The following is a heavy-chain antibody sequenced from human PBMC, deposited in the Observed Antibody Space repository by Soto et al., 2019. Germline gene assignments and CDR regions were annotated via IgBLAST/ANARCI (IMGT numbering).Heavy chain of an antibody. Sequence: EVQLLESGGGLVQPGGYLRLSCAASGFTFSSYAMSWVRQATGKGLEWVSAISGSGGSTYYADSVKGRFTISRDNSKNTLYLQMNSLRAEDTAVYFCAKKDRSSTSCSDFWGQGTLVTVSS. V-gene: IGHV3-23*01. CDR3: AKKDRSSTSCSDF. J-gene: IGHJ4*02. CDR1: GFTFSSYA. D-gene: IGHD2-2*01. CDR2: ISGSGGST.